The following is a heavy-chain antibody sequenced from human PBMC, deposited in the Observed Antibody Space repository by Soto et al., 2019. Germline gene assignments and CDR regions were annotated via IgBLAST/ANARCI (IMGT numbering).Heavy chain of an antibody. V-gene: IGHV4-30-4*01. CDR3: ARWSGVGVAGMDV. Sequence: QVQLQESGPRLVKPLQTLSLTCTVSGDSINSGDYYWSWIRQPPGRALEWVGYSFYSGITDYNPPLKSRMTISMDTSKNQFSLRLNSVTAADTAVYFCARWSGVGVAGMDVWGQGTTVSVSS. J-gene: IGHJ6*02. CDR2: SFYSGIT. D-gene: IGHD3-10*01. CDR1: GDSINSGDYY.